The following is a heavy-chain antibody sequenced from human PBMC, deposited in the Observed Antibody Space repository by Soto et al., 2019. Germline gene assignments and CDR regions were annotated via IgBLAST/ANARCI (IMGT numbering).Heavy chain of an antibody. Sequence: ASVKVSCKASGYTFTSYGISWVRQAPGQGLEWMGWISAYNGNTNYAQKLQGRVTMTTDTSTSTAYMELRSLRSDDTAVYYCASFTTIKGYCSGGSCYFGLDYWGQGTLVTVSS. CDR3: ASFTTIKGYCSGGSCYFGLDY. CDR1: GYTFTSYG. D-gene: IGHD2-15*01. V-gene: IGHV1-18*01. J-gene: IGHJ4*02. CDR2: ISAYNGNT.